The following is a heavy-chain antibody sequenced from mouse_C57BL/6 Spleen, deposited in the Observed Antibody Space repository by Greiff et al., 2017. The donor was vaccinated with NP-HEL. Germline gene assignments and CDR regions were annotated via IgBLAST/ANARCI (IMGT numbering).Heavy chain of an antibody. V-gene: IGHV7-3*01. CDR3: ARWDYAMDY. CDR2: IRNKANGYTT. Sequence: EVQVVESGGGLVQPGGSLSLSCAASGFTFPDYYMSWVRQPPGTALEWLGFIRNKANGYTTEYSASVKGRFTISRDNSQSILYLQMNALRAEDSATYYCARWDYAMDYWGQGTSVTVSS. CDR1: GFTFPDYY. J-gene: IGHJ4*01.